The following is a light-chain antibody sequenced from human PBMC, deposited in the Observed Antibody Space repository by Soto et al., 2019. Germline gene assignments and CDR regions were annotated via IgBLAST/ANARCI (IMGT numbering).Light chain of an antibody. CDR1: QGITSA. Sequence: AIQLTQSPSSLSASLGDRVTITCRSSQGITSAIAWYRQRPGMAPELLIYDVSTLASGVTSRFSVSGSGTDFTLTISALQPEDFATDYCQQFSTYPLTVGGETKVDIK. CDR3: QQFSTYPLT. V-gene: IGKV1-13*02. J-gene: IGKJ4*01. CDR2: DVS.